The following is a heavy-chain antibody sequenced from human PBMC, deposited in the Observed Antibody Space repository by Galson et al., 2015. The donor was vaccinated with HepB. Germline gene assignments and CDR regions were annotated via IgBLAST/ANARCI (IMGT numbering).Heavy chain of an antibody. CDR2: ISYDGSNK. D-gene: IGHD6-6*01. Sequence: SLRLSCAASGFTFSSYAMHWVRQAPGKGLEWVAVISYDGSNKYYADSVKGRFTISRDNSKNTLYLQMNSLRAEDTAVYYCARERSIEESELGYWGQGTLVTVSS. J-gene: IGHJ4*02. CDR3: ARERSIEESELGY. V-gene: IGHV3-30-3*01. CDR1: GFTFSSYA.